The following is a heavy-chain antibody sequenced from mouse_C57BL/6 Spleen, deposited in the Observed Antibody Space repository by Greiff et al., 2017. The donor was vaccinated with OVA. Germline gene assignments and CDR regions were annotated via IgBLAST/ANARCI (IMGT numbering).Heavy chain of an antibody. CDR1: GYTFTSYW. V-gene: IGHV1-53*01. CDR3: ARCDYDVGAWFAY. J-gene: IGHJ3*01. Sequence: QVQLQQPGTELVKPGASVKLSCKASGYTFTSYWMHWVKQRPGQGLAWIGNINPSNGGTNYNEKFKSKATLTVDKSSSTAYMQLSSLTSEDSAVYYCARCDYDVGAWFAYWGQGTLVTVSA. D-gene: IGHD2-4*01. CDR2: INPSNGGT.